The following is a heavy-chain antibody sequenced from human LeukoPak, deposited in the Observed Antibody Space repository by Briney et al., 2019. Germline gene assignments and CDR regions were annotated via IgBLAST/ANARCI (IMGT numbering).Heavy chain of an antibody. Sequence: QPGGSLRLSCSAPGFTFSSYAMHWVRQAPGKGLEYVSAISSNGGSTYYADSVKGRFTISRDNSKNTLYLQMSSLRAEDTAVYYCVKVNDYYDSSGYYYFDYWGQGTLVTVSS. CDR2: ISSNGGST. D-gene: IGHD3-22*01. CDR3: VKVNDYYDSSGYYYFDY. V-gene: IGHV3-64D*06. J-gene: IGHJ4*02. CDR1: GFTFSSYA.